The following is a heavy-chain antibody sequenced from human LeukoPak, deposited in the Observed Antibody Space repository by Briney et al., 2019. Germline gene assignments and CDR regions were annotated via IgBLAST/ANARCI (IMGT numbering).Heavy chain of an antibody. Sequence: SETLSLTCTVSGGSISSYYWSWIRQPPGKGLEWIGYIYYSGSTNYNPSLKSLVTISVDTSKNQFSLKLSSVTAADTAVYYCARDRTHYYYGSGSFLDVWGKGTTVTISS. CDR2: IYYSGST. CDR1: GGSISSYY. V-gene: IGHV4-59*01. CDR3: ARDRTHYYYGSGSFLDV. D-gene: IGHD3-10*01. J-gene: IGHJ6*04.